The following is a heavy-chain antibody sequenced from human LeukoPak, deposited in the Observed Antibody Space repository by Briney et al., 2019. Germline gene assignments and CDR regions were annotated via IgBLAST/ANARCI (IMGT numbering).Heavy chain of an antibody. Sequence: GGSLRLSCAASGFTFDDYAMHWVRQAPGKGLEWVSGISWNSGSIGYADSVKGRFTISRDNAKNSLYLQMNSLRAEDTALYYCAKDKAPLYSGYDWDLDFWGQGTMVTVSS. D-gene: IGHD5-12*01. V-gene: IGHV3-9*01. CDR1: GFTFDDYA. CDR2: ISWNSGSI. CDR3: AKDKAPLYSGYDWDLDF. J-gene: IGHJ4*02.